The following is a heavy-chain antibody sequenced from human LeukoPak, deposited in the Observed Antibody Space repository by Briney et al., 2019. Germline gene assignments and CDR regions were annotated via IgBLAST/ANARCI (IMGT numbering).Heavy chain of an antibody. CDR2: IYYSGRS. J-gene: IGHJ5*02. Sequence: SETLSLTCTVSGGSVSSDSHYWSWIRQPPGKGLEWIGYIYYSGRSSYNPSLKSRLTMSVDWSKNQFSLRLSSVTAADTAVYYCARGSDIVATIWFDPWGQGILVTVSS. V-gene: IGHV4-61*01. D-gene: IGHD5-12*01. CDR1: GGSVSSDSHY. CDR3: ARGSDIVATIWFDP.